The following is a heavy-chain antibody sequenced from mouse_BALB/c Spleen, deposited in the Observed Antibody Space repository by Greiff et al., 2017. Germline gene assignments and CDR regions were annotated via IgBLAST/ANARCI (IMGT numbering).Heavy chain of an antibody. Sequence: VHVKQSGPELVKPGASVKMSCKASGYTFTSYVMHWVKQKPGQGLEWIGYINPYNDGTKYNEKFKGKATLTSDKSSSTAYMELSSLTSEDSAVYYCASDGLYAMDYWGQGTSVTVSS. D-gene: IGHD2-3*01. CDR2: INPYNDGT. CDR3: ASDGLYAMDY. V-gene: IGHV1-14*01. J-gene: IGHJ4*01. CDR1: GYTFTSYV.